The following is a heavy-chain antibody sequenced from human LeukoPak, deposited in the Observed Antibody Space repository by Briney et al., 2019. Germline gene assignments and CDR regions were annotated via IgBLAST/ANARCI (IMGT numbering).Heavy chain of an antibody. J-gene: IGHJ6*02. CDR1: GGSISSYY. CDR3: ARTYEPGEECPSSSWYYYYGMDV. Sequence: VKPSETLSLTCTVSGGSISSYYWSWIRQPPGKGLEWIGYIYYSGSTNYNPSLKSRVTISVDTSKNQFSLKLSSVTAADTAVYYCARTYEPGEECPSSSWYYYYGMDVWGQGTTVTVSS. V-gene: IGHV4-59*01. D-gene: IGHD6-13*01. CDR2: IYYSGST.